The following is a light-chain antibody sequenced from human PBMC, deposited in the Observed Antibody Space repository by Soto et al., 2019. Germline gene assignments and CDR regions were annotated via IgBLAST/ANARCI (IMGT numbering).Light chain of an antibody. CDR2: EIS. CDR1: QGVRSS. V-gene: IGKV1-17*01. J-gene: IGKJ3*01. Sequence: DIQMTQSPSSLSASAGDRVTITCRASQGVRSSIDWYQQKPGKAPKRLIYEISSLQSGVPSRFSGSGSGTEFTLTISSLQPEDCATYYCLQHNSYTFTFGPGTKVDIK. CDR3: LQHNSYTFT.